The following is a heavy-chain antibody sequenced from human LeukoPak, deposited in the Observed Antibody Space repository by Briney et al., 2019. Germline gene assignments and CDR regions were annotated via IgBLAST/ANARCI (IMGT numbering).Heavy chain of an antibody. CDR2: IYYSGST. Sequence: SETLSLTCTVSGGSISSYYWSWIRQPPGKGLEWIGYIYYSGSTNYNPSLKSRVTISVDTSKNQFSLKLSSVTAADTAVYYCAGRRTVVVPAALDDAFDTWGQGTMVTVSS. J-gene: IGHJ3*02. D-gene: IGHD2-2*01. CDR1: GGSISSYY. V-gene: IGHV4-59*08. CDR3: AGRRTVVVPAALDDAFDT.